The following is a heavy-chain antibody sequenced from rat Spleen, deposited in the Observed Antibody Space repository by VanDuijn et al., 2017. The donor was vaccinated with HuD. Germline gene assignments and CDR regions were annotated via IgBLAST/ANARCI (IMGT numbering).Heavy chain of an antibody. J-gene: IGHJ2*01. CDR2: ISYDGSST. CDR3: AREDYGSYD. V-gene: IGHV5-7*01. Sequence: EVQLVESDGGLVQPGRSLKLSCAASGFTFSDYYMAWVRQAPKKGLEWVATISYDGSSTYYRDSVKGRFTISRDNAKSTLYLQMDSLRSEDTATYYCAREDYGSYDWGQGVMVTVSS. D-gene: IGHD1-3*01. CDR1: GFTFSDYY.